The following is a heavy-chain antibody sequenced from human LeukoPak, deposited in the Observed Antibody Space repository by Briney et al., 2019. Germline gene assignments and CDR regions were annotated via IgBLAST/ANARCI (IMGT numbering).Heavy chain of an antibody. V-gene: IGHV4-34*01. CDR2: INHSGNT. J-gene: IGHJ6*03. CDR3: ARGGSSDYYYYYYMDV. D-gene: IGHD2-2*01. CDR1: GGSFSGYY. Sequence: PSETLSLTCAVYGGSFSGYYWSWIRQSPGKGLEWIGEINHSGNTNYNPSLKSRVTISVDTSKNQFSLKLSSVTAADTAVYYCARGGSSDYYYYYYMDVWGKGTTVTVSS.